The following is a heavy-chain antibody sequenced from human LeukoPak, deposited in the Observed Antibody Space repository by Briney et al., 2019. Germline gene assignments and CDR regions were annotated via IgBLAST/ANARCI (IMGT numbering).Heavy chain of an antibody. CDR3: ARRGSGYGDYSSGREYYFDY. CDR2: IYYIGST. Sequence: PSETLSLTCTVSGGYIVSYYWSWIRQPPGEGLEWIGDIYYIGSTNYNSSLRSRVTMSVDTSKNQVSLKLSSVTAADTAMYYCARRGSGYGDYSSGREYYFDYWGQGTLVTVSS. CDR1: GGYIVSYY. J-gene: IGHJ4*02. D-gene: IGHD4-17*01. V-gene: IGHV4-59*08.